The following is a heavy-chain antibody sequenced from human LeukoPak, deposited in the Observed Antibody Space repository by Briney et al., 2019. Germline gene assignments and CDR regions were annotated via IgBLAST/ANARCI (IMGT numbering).Heavy chain of an antibody. CDR2: IKTDGGEK. J-gene: IGHJ4*02. CDR1: GFTFSSFW. Sequence: PGGSLRLSCAASGFTFSSFWMSWVRQAPGKGLEWVANIKTDGGEKYYVDSVKGRFTISRDNAKNSLSLQMSSLSAEDTAVYYCTRDWGGVAAGIDYWGQGTLVTVSS. D-gene: IGHD6-13*01. V-gene: IGHV3-7*01. CDR3: TRDWGGVAAGIDY.